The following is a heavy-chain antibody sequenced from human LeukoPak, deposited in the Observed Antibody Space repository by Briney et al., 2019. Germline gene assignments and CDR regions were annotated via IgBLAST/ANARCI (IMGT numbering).Heavy chain of an antibody. D-gene: IGHD3-22*01. J-gene: IGHJ4*02. CDR2: ISYDGSNK. CDR1: GFTFSSYA. V-gene: IGHV3-30-3*01. Sequence: GRSLRLSCAASGFTFSSYAMHWVRQAPGKGLEWVAVISYDGSNKYYADSVKGRFTISRDNSKNTLYLQMNSLRAEDTAVYYCARGLEYYCDSSGYYYFDYWGQGTLVTVSS. CDR3: ARGLEYYCDSSGYYYFDY.